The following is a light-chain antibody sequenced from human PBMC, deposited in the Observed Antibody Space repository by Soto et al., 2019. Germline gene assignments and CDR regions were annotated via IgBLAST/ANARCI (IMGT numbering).Light chain of an antibody. J-gene: IGLJ1*01. CDR1: SSDVGAYNF. CDR2: EVT. Sequence: QSALTQPASVSGSPGQSITISCTGTSSDVGAYNFVSWYQHHPGRAPKLIIYEVTIRPSGVSNRFSGSKSGNTASLTISGLQAGDEADYYCSSYTTSAPYVFGSGTKVTVL. V-gene: IGLV2-14*01. CDR3: SSYTTSAPYV.